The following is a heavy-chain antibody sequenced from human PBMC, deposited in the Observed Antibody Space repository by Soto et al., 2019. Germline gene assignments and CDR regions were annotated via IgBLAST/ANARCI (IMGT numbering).Heavy chain of an antibody. CDR3: AREPFLPRARHDY. D-gene: IGHD3-16*01. CDR2: IYYSGST. Sequence: SETLSLTCTVSGGSVSSGSYYWSWIRQPPGKGLEWIGYIYYSGSTNYNPSLKSRVTISVDTSKNQFSLRLTSVTAADSAVYYCAREPFLPRARHDYWGQGALVTVSS. CDR1: GGSVSSGSYY. V-gene: IGHV4-61*01. J-gene: IGHJ4*02.